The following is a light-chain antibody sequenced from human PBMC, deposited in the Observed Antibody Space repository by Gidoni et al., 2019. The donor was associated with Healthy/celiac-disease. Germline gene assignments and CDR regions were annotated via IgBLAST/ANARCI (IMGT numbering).Light chain of an antibody. V-gene: IGLV2-14*01. Sequence: QSALTQPASVSGSPGPSITISCTGTSSDVGGYNYVSWYQQHPGKVPKLMIYDFSIRPSGVSNRFSGSKSGNTASLTISGLQAEDEADYYCSSYTSSSTFVFGGGTKLTVL. CDR1: SSDVGGYNY. J-gene: IGLJ2*01. CDR2: DFS. CDR3: SSYTSSSTFV.